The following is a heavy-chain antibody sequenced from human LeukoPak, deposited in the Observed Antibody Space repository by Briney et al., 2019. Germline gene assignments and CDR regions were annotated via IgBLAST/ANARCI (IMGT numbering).Heavy chain of an antibody. CDR2: IYYGGST. D-gene: IGHD1-26*01. CDR1: GASISSNSYY. CDR3: APGSIGGSRGSWFDP. V-gene: IGHV4-39*01. J-gene: IGHJ5*02. Sequence: SQTLSLTCTVSGASISSNSYYWAWIRQPPGKGLEWIGRIYYGGSTYYNPSVKSQVTISVDTSKNRFSLKLSSVTAADTAVYYCAPGSIGGSRGSWFDPWGQGTLVAVSS.